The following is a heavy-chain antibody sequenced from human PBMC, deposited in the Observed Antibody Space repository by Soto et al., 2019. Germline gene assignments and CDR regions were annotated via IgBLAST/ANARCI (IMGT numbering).Heavy chain of an antibody. Sequence: QVHLQESGPGLVAPSGTLSVPCAVYGVSISSSPWWTWLPHAPGKGLEWIGEMYPSGGTTSHPSLLKRVTLSVDNPEYHPSLPLTFVPAADTAVYYCARCLHCSNGGRFDPWGQGALVTVSS. V-gene: IGHV4-4*02. J-gene: IGHJ5*02. D-gene: IGHD2-8*01. CDR2: MYPSGGT. CDR1: GVSISSSPW. CDR3: ARCLHCSNGGRFDP.